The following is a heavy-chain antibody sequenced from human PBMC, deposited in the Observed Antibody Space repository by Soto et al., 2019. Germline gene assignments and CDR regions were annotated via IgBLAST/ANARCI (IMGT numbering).Heavy chain of an antibody. J-gene: IGHJ4*02. D-gene: IGHD6-19*01. CDR1: GFTFSSYG. V-gene: IGHV3-33*01. CDR2: IWYDGSNK. Sequence: QVPLVESGGGVVQPGRSLRLSCAASGFTFSSYGMHWVRQAPGKGLEWVAVIWYDGSNKYYADSVKGRFTISRDNSKNTLYLQLNSLRAEDTAVYYCARTHTSGWYFDYWGQGTLVTVSS. CDR3: ARTHTSGWYFDY.